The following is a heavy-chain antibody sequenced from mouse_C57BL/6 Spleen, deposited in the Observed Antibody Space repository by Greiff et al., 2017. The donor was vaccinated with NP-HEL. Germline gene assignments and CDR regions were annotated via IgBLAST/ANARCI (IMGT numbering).Heavy chain of an antibody. CDR2: ISSGGSYT. CDR1: GFTFSSYG. D-gene: IGHD2-4*01. J-gene: IGHJ3*01. V-gene: IGHV5-6*02. Sequence: DVMLVESGGDLVKPGGSLKLSCAASGFTFSSYGMSWVRQTPDKRLEWVATISSGGSYTYYPDSVKGRFTISRDNAKNTLYLQMSSLKSEDTAMYYCARGYDDYDTLAYWGQGTLVTVSA. CDR3: ARGYDDYDTLAY.